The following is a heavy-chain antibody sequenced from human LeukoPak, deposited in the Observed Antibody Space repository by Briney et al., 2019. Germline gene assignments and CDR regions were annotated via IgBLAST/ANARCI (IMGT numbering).Heavy chain of an antibody. D-gene: IGHD3-10*01. CDR1: GFTFSSYA. J-gene: IGHJ6*03. Sequence: GGSLRLSCAASGFTFSSYAMSWVRQAPGKGLEWVSAISGSGGSTYYADSVKGRFTISRDNSKNTLYLQMNSLRAEDTAVHYCAKVPNGDQSWYYYMDVWGKGTTVTVSS. CDR3: AKVPNGDQSWYYYMDV. CDR2: ISGSGGST. V-gene: IGHV3-23*01.